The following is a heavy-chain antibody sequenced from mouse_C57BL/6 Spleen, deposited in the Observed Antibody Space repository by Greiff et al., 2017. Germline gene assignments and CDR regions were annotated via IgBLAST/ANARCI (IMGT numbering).Heavy chain of an antibody. V-gene: IGHV2-3*01. CDR3: AEYGNHAVDD. Sequence: VKVVESGPGLVAPSQSLSITCTVSGFSLTSSGVSWVRQPPGKGLEWLGVIWGDGSTNYHSALISRLSISKDNSKSQVFLQLNSLQTDDTATYYCAEYGNHAVDDWGQGTSVTVSS. D-gene: IGHD2-1*01. CDR2: IWGDGST. J-gene: IGHJ4*01. CDR1: GFSLTSSG.